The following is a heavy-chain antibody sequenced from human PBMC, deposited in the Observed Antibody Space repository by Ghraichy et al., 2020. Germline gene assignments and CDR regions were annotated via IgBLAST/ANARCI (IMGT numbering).Heavy chain of an antibody. CDR1: GFTSNNYW. CDR3: ARFARGFNNWA. Sequence: GESLNISCVDSGFTSNNYWMMWVRQAPGKGLEWVANIKDDGSERYYVDSVKGRFIISKDNAKKSLNLQMNSLRAEDTAVYYCARFARGFNNWAWGQGTLVTVSS. CDR2: IKDDGSER. J-gene: IGHJ5*02. V-gene: IGHV3-7*03. D-gene: IGHD1-1*01.